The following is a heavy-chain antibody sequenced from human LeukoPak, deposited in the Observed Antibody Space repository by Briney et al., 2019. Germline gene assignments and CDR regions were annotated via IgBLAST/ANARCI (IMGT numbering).Heavy chain of an antibody. Sequence: PSETLSLTCTVSGGSIRTSDYYWGWIRQPPGKGLEWIGSVFYSGSTYYNPSLKSRVTISVDTSKNQFSLKLSSVTAADTAVYYCARVPNWNYPSFDYWGQGILVTVSS. CDR1: GGSIRTSDYY. CDR3: ARVPNWNYPSFDY. D-gene: IGHD1-7*01. J-gene: IGHJ4*02. CDR2: VFYSGST. V-gene: IGHV4-39*01.